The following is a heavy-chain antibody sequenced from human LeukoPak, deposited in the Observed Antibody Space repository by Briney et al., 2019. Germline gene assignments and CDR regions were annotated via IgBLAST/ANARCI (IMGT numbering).Heavy chain of an antibody. D-gene: IGHD1-26*01. CDR3: ARVRDLSGSYPRGGFDY. V-gene: IGHV3-74*01. J-gene: IGHJ4*02. Sequence: PGGSLRLSCAASGFTFSSYWMHWVRQAPGKGLVWVSRINTDGSSTSYADSVKGRFTISRDNAKNTLYLQMNSLRAEDTAVYYCARVRDLSGSYPRGGFDYWGQGTLVTVSS. CDR1: GFTFSSYW. CDR2: INTDGSST.